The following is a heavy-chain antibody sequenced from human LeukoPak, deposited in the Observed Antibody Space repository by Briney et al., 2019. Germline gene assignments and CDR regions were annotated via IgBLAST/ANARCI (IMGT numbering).Heavy chain of an antibody. CDR1: GGSISSGNY. Sequence: SETLSLTCTVSGGSISSGNYWGWIRQPPGKGLEWIGSIYHTGSTYYNPSLKSRVTISVDTSKNQFSLKLNSVTAADTAVYYCARDKAPLGPAQYNWFDPWGQGTLVTVSS. D-gene: IGHD5-24*01. CDR2: IYHTGST. CDR3: ARDKAPLGPAQYNWFDP. V-gene: IGHV4-38-2*02. J-gene: IGHJ5*02.